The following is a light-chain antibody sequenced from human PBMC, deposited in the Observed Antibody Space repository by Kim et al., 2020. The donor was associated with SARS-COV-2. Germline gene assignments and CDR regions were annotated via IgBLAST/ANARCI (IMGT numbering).Light chain of an antibody. CDR1: SSDVGGYNA. J-gene: IGLJ1*01. CDR3: CSFTSSGAYV. CDR2: DVT. V-gene: IGLV2-14*03. Sequence: GQSITISCTGTSSDVGGYNAVSWYQQHPGKAPQLIIYDVTIRPSGISNRFSGSKSGNTASLTISGLQAEDEADYFCCSFTSSGAYVFGTGTKVTVL.